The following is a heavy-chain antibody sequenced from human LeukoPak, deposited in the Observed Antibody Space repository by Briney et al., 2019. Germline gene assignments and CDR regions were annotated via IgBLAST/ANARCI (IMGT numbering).Heavy chain of an antibody. CDR1: GGSISSGGYY. Sequence: KSSETLSLTCTVSGGSISSGGYYWSWIRQHPGKGLEWIGYIYYSGSTYYNPSLKGRVTISVDTSKNQFSLKLSSVTAADTAVYYCARDHRYYYDSSGLDYWGQGTLVTVSS. CDR2: IYYSGST. CDR3: ARDHRYYYDSSGLDY. J-gene: IGHJ4*02. D-gene: IGHD3-22*01. V-gene: IGHV4-31*03.